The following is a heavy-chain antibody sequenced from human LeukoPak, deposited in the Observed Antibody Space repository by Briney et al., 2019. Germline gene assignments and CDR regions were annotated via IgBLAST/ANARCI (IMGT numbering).Heavy chain of an antibody. CDR2: IRYDGSNK. V-gene: IGHV3-30*02. Sequence: GGSLRLSCAASGFTFSSYGMHWVRQAPGKGLEWVAFIRYDGSNKYYADSVKGRFTISRDNSKNTLYLQMNSLRAEDTAVYYCAKAVKNAYGEGTYMDVWGKGTTVTIS. D-gene: IGHD4-17*01. CDR1: GFTFSSYG. CDR3: AKAVKNAYGEGTYMDV. J-gene: IGHJ6*03.